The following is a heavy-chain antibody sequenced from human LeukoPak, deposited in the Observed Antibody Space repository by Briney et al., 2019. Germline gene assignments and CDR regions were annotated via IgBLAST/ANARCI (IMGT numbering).Heavy chain of an antibody. CDR1: GYTFTSYG. D-gene: IGHD3-16*02. J-gene: IGHJ4*02. V-gene: IGHV1-18*01. Sequence: ASVKVSCKASGYTFTSYGISWVRQAPGQGLEWMGWISAYNGNTNYAQKLQGRVTMTTDTSTSTAYMELRSLRSDDTAVYYCARGSAGDYVWGSYRSGPYFDYWGQGTLVTVSS. CDR3: ARGSAGDYVWGSYRSGPYFDY. CDR2: ISAYNGNT.